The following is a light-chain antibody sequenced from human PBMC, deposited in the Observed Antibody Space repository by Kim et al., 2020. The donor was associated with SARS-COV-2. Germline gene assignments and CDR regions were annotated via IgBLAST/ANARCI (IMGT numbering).Light chain of an antibody. Sequence: EPASISCRSSQSLLHSNGYNYLDWYLQKPGQSPQLLIYLGSNRASGVPDRFSGIGSGTDFTLKISRVEAEDVGVYYCMQALQTPCSFGQGTKLEI. CDR2: LGS. V-gene: IGKV2-28*01. J-gene: IGKJ2*04. CDR1: QSLLHSNGYNY. CDR3: MQALQTPCS.